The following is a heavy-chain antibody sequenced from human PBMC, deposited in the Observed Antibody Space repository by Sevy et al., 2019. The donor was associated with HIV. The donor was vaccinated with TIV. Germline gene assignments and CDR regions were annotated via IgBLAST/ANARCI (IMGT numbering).Heavy chain of an antibody. Sequence: SETLSLTCTVSGDSVSGGNYYWSWIRQPPGKGLEWIGYIYYSGSTNYNPSLKSRVTISIDTSKNQFSLGLTSVTAAETAVYYCARGLFDYWGQGTLVTVSS. CDR1: GDSVSGGNYY. CDR3: ARGLFDY. CDR2: IYYSGST. V-gene: IGHV4-61*01. J-gene: IGHJ4*02.